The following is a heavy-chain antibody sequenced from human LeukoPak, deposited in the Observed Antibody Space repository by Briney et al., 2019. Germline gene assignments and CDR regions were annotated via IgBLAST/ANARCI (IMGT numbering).Heavy chain of an antibody. J-gene: IGHJ6*02. V-gene: IGHV1-69*13. D-gene: IGHD3-3*01. CDR2: VIPIFGTA. CDR3: ARGVGLRFSPRDYYYYGKDV. Sequence: SVKVSCKASGGTFSSYAISWVRQAPGQGLEWMGGVIPIFGTANYAQKFQGRVTITADESTSTAYMELSSLRSEDTAVYYCARGVGLRFSPRDYYYYGKDVWGQGTTVTVSS. CDR1: GGTFSSYA.